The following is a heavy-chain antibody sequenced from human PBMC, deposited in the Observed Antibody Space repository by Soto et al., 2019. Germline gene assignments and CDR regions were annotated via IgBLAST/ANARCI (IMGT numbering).Heavy chain of an antibody. J-gene: IGHJ4*02. V-gene: IGHV4-30-4*01. Sequence: SETLSLTCTVSGGSISSGDYYWSWIRQPPGKGLEWIGYIYYSGSTYYNPSLKSRVTISIDTSKNQFSLKLSSVTAADTAVYYCTRTAGYVYQLLFNYWGQGTLVTVS. CDR1: GGSISSGDYY. CDR3: TRTAGYVYQLLFNY. D-gene: IGHD2-2*01. CDR2: IYYSGST.